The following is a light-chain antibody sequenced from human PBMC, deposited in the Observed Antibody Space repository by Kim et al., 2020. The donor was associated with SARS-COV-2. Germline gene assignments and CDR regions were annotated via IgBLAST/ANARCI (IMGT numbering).Light chain of an antibody. J-gene: IGKJ2*01. CDR2: GAS. V-gene: IGKV3-20*01. CDR1: QSVSSTY. CDR3: QQYGSSPYT. Sequence: LSPGKRATLSCRASQSVSSTYLAWYQQKPGQAPRLLIYGASSRATGIPDRFSGSGSGTDFTLTISRLEPEDFAAYYCQQYGSSPYTFGQGTKLEI.